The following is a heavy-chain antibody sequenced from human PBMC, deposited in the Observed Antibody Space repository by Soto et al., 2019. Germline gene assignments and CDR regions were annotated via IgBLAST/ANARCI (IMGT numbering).Heavy chain of an antibody. J-gene: IGHJ4*02. Sequence: GGSLRLSCGASGFTFYTYWMNWIRLSPGKGLEWVSVISGGGDSTYYTPSVKGRFTISRDDFKNTLYLQMNSLRTEDTAIYYCAKLRDFVVLPAGILDYWGPGTLVTVSS. D-gene: IGHD2-8*01. CDR2: ISGGGDST. CDR1: GFTFYTYW. CDR3: AKLRDFVVLPAGILDY. V-gene: IGHV3-23*01.